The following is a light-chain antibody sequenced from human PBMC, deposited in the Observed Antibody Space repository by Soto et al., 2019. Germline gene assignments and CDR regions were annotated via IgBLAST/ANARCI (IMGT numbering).Light chain of an antibody. CDR3: SSYTGSSTLVV. Sequence: QSVLTQPPSASGTPGQRVNISCSGSSSNIGSNYVYWYRQFPGTAPKLLIQRNNQRPSGVPARFSGSKSGTSASLAISGLRSEDEADYHCSSYTGSSTLVVFGGGTKLTVL. V-gene: IGLV1-47*01. J-gene: IGLJ2*01. CDR1: SSNIGSNY. CDR2: RNN.